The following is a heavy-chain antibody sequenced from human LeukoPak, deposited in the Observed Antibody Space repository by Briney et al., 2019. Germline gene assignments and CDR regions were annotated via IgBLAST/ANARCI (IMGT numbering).Heavy chain of an antibody. V-gene: IGHV1-46*01. CDR1: GLTLTTIY. CDR2: LYPGGDRA. J-gene: IGHJ4*02. D-gene: IGHD2-8*01. Sequence: GASVKVSCKASGLTLTTIYMHWVRQAPGQGLEWMAVLYPGGDRAIYAQRFQGRLTLTRDTSTNTVYMEVSSLASEDTAVYYCASEVPRTSRFDHWGQGTLVTASS. CDR3: ASEVPRTSRFDH.